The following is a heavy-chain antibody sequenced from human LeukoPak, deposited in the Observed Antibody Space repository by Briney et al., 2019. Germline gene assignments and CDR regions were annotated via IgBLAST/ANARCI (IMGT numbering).Heavy chain of an antibody. CDR1: GFTFTSHA. D-gene: IGHD3-3*01. V-gene: IGHV3-23*01. Sequence: PGGSLRLSCATSGFTFTSHAMTWVRQAPGKGLEWVSGISGTTGRTFYGDSVKGRFTVSRDNSRDTLYLQMNSLRAEDAAVYFCAGVACGTECYYRLDVWGQGTTVTVSS. J-gene: IGHJ6*02. CDR2: ISGTTGRT. CDR3: AGVACGTECYYRLDV.